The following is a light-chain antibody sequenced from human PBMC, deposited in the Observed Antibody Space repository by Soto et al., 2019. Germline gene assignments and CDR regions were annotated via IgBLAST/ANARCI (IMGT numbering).Light chain of an antibody. CDR2: DAS. CDR3: QQRRNWLT. CDR1: QSVSSY. J-gene: IGKJ4*01. V-gene: IGKV3-11*01. Sequence: EIVLTHSPATLSLSPGERATLSCRASQSVSSYLAWYQQKPGQAPRLLIYDASNRATGIPARFSGSGSGTDFTLTISSLEPEDFAVYYCQQRRNWLTFGGGTKVDIK.